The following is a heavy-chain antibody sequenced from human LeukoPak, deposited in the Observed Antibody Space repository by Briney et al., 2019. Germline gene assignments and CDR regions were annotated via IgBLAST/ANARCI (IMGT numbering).Heavy chain of an antibody. Sequence: GGSLRLSCAASGFTFSSYSMNWVRQAPGKGLEWVSYISSSGSTIYYADSVKGRFTISRDNAKNSLYLQMNSLRAEDTAVYYCAELGITMIGGVWGKGTTVTTSS. CDR1: GFTFSSYS. CDR3: AELGITMIGGV. V-gene: IGHV3-48*04. D-gene: IGHD3-10*02. CDR2: ISSSGSTI. J-gene: IGHJ6*04.